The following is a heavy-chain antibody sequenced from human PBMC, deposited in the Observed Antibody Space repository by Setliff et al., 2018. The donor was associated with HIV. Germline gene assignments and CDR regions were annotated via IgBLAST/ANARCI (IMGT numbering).Heavy chain of an antibody. CDR3: AKGSLPSGYSYGFFDY. J-gene: IGHJ4*02. V-gene: IGHV3-33*06. CDR2: IWYDGGNK. CDR1: GFTFSSYG. D-gene: IGHD5-18*01. Sequence: PGGSLRLSCAASGFTFSSYGMHWVRQAPGKGLEWVAVIWYDGGNKYYADSVKGRFTISRDNSKNTLYLQMNSLRAEDTAVYYCAKGSLPSGYSYGFFDYWGQGTLVTV.